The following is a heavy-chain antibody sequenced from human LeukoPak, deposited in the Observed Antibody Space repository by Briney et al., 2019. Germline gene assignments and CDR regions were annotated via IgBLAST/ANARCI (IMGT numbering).Heavy chain of an antibody. J-gene: IGHJ4*02. V-gene: IGHV1-18*01. CDR1: GYTFTSYG. CDR2: ISAYNGNT. D-gene: IGHD3-3*01. CDR3: ARVRQDFWSGYYCDY. Sequence: ASVKVSCKASGYTFTSYGISWARQAPGQGLEWMGWISAYNGNTNYAQKLQGRVTMTTDTSTSTAYMELRSLRSDDTAVYYCARVRQDFWSGYYCDYWGQGTLVTVSS.